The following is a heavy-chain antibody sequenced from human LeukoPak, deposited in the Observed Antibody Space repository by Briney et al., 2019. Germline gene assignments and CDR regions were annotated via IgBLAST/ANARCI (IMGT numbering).Heavy chain of an antibody. D-gene: IGHD5-12*01. CDR1: GGSISSSSYY. Sequence: SETLSLTCTVSGGSISSSSYYWGWIRQPPGKGLEWIGSIYYSGSTYYNPSLKSRVTISVDTSKNQVSLTLSSVTAANTAVYYCARRRKRRTFVTTTFDYWGQGTLVTVSS. V-gene: IGHV4-39*01. CDR3: ARRRKRRTFVTTTFDY. J-gene: IGHJ4*02. CDR2: IYYSGST.